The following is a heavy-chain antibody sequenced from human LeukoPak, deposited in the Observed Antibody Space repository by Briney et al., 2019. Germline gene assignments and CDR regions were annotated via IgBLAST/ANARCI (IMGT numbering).Heavy chain of an antibody. CDR2: IYSVGST. CDR1: GFTVSSNY. Sequence: GGSLRLSCAASGFTVSSNYMSWVRQAPGKGLEWVSVIYSVGSTYYADSVKGRFTISRDNSKNTLYLQMNSLRAEDTAVYYCARVSSGKQWLAYYYYYGMDVWGQGTTVTVSS. V-gene: IGHV3-66*01. D-gene: IGHD6-19*01. J-gene: IGHJ6*02. CDR3: ARVSSGKQWLAYYYYYGMDV.